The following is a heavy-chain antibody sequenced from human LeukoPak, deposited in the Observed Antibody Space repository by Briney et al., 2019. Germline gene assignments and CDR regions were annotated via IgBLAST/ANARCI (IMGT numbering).Heavy chain of an antibody. CDR3: ARSPSRYFDWSHAFDI. V-gene: IGHV3-48*03. CDR2: ISSSGSTI. J-gene: IGHJ3*02. D-gene: IGHD3-9*01. Sequence: GGSLRLSCAASGFTFSSCEMNWVRQAPGKGLEWVSYISSSGSTIYYADSVKGRFTISRDNAKNSLYLQMNSLRAEDTAVYYCARSPSRYFDWSHAFDIWGQGTMVTVSS. CDR1: GFTFSSCE.